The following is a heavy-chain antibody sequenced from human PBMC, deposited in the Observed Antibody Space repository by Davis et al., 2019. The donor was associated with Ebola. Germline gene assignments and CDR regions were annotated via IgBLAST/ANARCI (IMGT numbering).Heavy chain of an antibody. CDR2: IYPRDSDT. V-gene: IGHV5-51*01. CDR3: ARRRIAAAPYYYYGMDV. J-gene: IGHJ6*02. Sequence: GESLKISCKASGYSFSNHWIGWVRQVPGRGLEWMGIIYPRDSDTRYSPSFQGHVTMSVDTSIATAYLQWSSLKASDTAMYYCARRRIAAAPYYYYGMDVWGQGTTVTVSS. CDR1: GYSFSNHW. D-gene: IGHD6-13*01.